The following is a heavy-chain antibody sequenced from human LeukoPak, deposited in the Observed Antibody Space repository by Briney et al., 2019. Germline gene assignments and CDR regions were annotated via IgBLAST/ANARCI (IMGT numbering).Heavy chain of an antibody. V-gene: IGHV1-8*01. J-gene: IGHJ5*02. CDR1: GYTVTSYD. CDR3: ARKVITIKNWFDP. D-gene: IGHD2-21*01. CDR2: MNPNSGNT. Sequence: ASVKVSCKASGYTVTSYDINWVRQATGQGLEWMGWMNPNSGNTGYAQKFQGRVTMTRNTSISTAYMELSSLRSEDTAVYYCARKVITIKNWFDPWGQGTLVTVSS.